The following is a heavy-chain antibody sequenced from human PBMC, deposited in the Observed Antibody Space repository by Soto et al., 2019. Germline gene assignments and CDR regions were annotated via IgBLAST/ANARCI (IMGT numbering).Heavy chain of an antibody. J-gene: IGHJ5*02. V-gene: IGHV3-53*01. CDR3: ARDNGYSVDEGWFDP. CDR2: IYSGGST. CDR1: GFTVSSNY. D-gene: IGHD5-12*01. Sequence: EVQLVESGGGLIQPGGSLRLSCAASGFTVSSNYMSWVRQAPGKGLEWVSVIYSGGSTYYADSVKGRFTISRDNSKNALYLQMNSLRAEDTAVYYCARDNGYSVDEGWFDPWGQGTLVTVSS.